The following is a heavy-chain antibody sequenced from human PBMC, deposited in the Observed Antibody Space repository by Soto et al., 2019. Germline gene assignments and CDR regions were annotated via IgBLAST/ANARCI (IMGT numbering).Heavy chain of an antibody. CDR2: IYSTYGRSRT. CDR3: ARADRGGFEV. J-gene: IGHJ3*01. Sequence: EEQLVESGGGLVQLGGSLRLSCAASGFSVSEKHMSWVRQAPGEGLEWVSTIYSTYGRSRTGYADSVEGRFTSSRENFKSTLSLQMNALRVEDTAVYYSARADRGGFEVWGQGAMVIVSS. CDR1: GFSVSEKH. V-gene: IGHV3-66*01. D-gene: IGHD3-10*01.